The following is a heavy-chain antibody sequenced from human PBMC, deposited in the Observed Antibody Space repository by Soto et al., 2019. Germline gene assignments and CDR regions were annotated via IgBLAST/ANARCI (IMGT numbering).Heavy chain of an antibody. CDR2: IWYDGSNK. Sequence: PGGSLRLSCAASGFTLGRYTMGWVRQTPGKGLEWVAVIWYDGSNKYYADSVKGRFTISRDNSKNTLYLQMNSLRAEDTAVYYCARNRPGTTDDYLDFWGQGTLVTLSS. CDR3: ARNRPGTTDDYLDF. J-gene: IGHJ4*02. D-gene: IGHD1-1*01. CDR1: GFTLGRYT. V-gene: IGHV3-33*08.